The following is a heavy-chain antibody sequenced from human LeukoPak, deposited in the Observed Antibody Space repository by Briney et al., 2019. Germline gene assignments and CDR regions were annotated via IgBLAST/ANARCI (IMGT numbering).Heavy chain of an antibody. D-gene: IGHD6-19*01. V-gene: IGHV3-7*01. CDR1: GFTFSSYW. J-gene: IGHJ4*02. CDR2: IQQDGSEE. CDR3: ARSRAVTGTLFDY. Sequence: GGSLRLSCTASGFTFSSYWMSWVRQTPGKGLEWVANIQQDGSEEYYVNSVKGRFTISRDNAENSLYLQMDSLRVEDTALYYCARSRAVTGTLFDYWGQGTLVTVSS.